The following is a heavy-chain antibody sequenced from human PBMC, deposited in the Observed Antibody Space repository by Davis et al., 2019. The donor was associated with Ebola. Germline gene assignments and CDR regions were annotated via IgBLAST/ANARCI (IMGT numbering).Heavy chain of an antibody. J-gene: IGHJ6*02. V-gene: IGHV3-11*01. CDR3: ARVREYSGYEGLDV. CDR1: FFNFSNYA. D-gene: IGHD5-12*01. CDR2: ISSSHDTI. Sequence: GESLKISCAASFFNFSNYAMSWVRQAPGKGLEWISFISSSHDTIYYADSVKGRFTISRDNAKNFLYLQINSLRVEDAAVYYCARVREYSGYEGLDVWGQGTTVTVS.